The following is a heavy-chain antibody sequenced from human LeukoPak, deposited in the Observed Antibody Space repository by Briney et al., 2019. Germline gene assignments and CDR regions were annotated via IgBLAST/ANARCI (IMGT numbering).Heavy chain of an antibody. CDR1: GFTVSSNY. Sequence: GGSLRLSCAASGFTVSSNYMSWVRQAPGKGLEWVSVIYSGGSTYYADSVKGRFTISRDNSKNTLYLQMNSLRAEDTAVYYCARLYPPHLWGIAAADTRNDYWGQGTLVTVSS. CDR3: ARLYPPHLWGIAAADTRNDY. CDR2: IYSGGST. J-gene: IGHJ4*02. D-gene: IGHD6-13*01. V-gene: IGHV3-66*02.